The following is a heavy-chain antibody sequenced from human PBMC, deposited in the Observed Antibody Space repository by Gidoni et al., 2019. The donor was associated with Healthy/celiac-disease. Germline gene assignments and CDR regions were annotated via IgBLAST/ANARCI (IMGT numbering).Heavy chain of an antibody. J-gene: IGHJ6*02. Sequence: QLQLQESGPGLVKPSETLSLTCTVSGGSISSSSYYWGWIRQPPGKGLEWIGSIYYSGSTYYNPSLKSRVTISVDTSKNQFSLKLSSVTAADTAVYYCARHRTYYDFWSGPRSGMDVWGQGTTVTVSS. CDR1: GGSISSSSYY. CDR2: IYYSGST. D-gene: IGHD3-3*01. V-gene: IGHV4-39*01. CDR3: ARHRTYYDFWSGPRSGMDV.